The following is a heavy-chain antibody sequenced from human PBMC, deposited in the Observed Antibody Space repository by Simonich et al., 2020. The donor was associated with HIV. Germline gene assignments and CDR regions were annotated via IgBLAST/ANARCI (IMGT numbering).Heavy chain of an antibody. D-gene: IGHD3-3*01. CDR1: GYTFTSYG. J-gene: IGHJ6*02. CDR2: SSAYKGNT. V-gene: IGHV1-18*01. Sequence: QVQLVQSGAEVKKPGASVKVSCKASGYTFTSYGISWVRQAPGQGLEGMGGSSAYKGNTNNAQKLQGRVTMTTDTTTSTAYMELRSLRSDDTAVYYCARTRRITIFGVVRGNGMDVWGQGTTVTVSS. CDR3: ARTRRITIFGVVRGNGMDV.